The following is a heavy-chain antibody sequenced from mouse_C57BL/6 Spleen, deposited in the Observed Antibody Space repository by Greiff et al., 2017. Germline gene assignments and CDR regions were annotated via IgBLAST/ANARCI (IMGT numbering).Heavy chain of an antibody. CDR2: IDPSDSYT. J-gene: IGHJ4*01. CDR3: ARGKDYDYIYRESMDY. D-gene: IGHD2-4*01. CDR1: GYTFTSYW. V-gene: IGHV1-69*01. Sequence: VQLQQPGAELVMPGASVKLSCKASGYTFTSYWMHWVKQRPGQGLEWIGEIDPSDSYTNYNQKFKGKSTLTVDKSSSTAYMQLRSLTSEGSAVYYCARGKDYDYIYRESMDYWGQGTSVTVSS.